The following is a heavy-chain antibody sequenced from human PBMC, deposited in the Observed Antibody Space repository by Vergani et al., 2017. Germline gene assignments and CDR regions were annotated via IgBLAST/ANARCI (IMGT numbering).Heavy chain of an antibody. CDR1: GFTFDDYA. D-gene: IGHD1-26*01. V-gene: IGHV3-43D*04. CDR2: ISWDGGST. CDR3: TSDEWELADY. Sequence: EVQLVESGGVVVQPGGSLRLSCAASGFTFDDYAMHWVRQAPGKGLEWVSLISWDGGSTYYADSVKGRFTISRDNSKNSLYLQMNSLKTEDTAVYYCTSDEWELADYWGQGTLVTVSS. J-gene: IGHJ4*02.